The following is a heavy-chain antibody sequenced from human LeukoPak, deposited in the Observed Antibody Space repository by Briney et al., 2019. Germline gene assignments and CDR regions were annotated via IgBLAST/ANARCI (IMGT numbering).Heavy chain of an antibody. Sequence: GASVKVSCKASGFTFTSSAVQWVRQARGQRLEWIGWIVVGSGNTNYAQKSQERVTITRDMSTSTAYMELSSLRSEDTAVYYCAAESSYYYGSGSWGQGTLVTVSS. CDR1: GFTFTSSA. CDR3: AAESSYYYGSGS. CDR2: IVVGSGNT. D-gene: IGHD3-10*01. V-gene: IGHV1-58*01. J-gene: IGHJ4*02.